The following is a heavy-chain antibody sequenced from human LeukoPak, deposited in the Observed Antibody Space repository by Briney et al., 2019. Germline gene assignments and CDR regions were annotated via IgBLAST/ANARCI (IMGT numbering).Heavy chain of an antibody. Sequence: PLEALSLTCTVSGGSISSSSYYWGWIRQPPGKGLEWIVSMYYSGSTYYNPSLKSRVTISVDTSKHQFSLELTSVTAADTAVYYCARHSGSYLKSALHIWGQGTMVTVSS. J-gene: IGHJ3*02. V-gene: IGHV4-39*01. CDR3: ARHSGSYLKSALHI. D-gene: IGHD1-26*01. CDR1: GGSISSSSYY. CDR2: MYYSGST.